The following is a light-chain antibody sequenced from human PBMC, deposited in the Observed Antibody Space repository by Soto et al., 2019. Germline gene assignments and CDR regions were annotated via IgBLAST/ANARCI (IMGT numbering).Light chain of an antibody. V-gene: IGKV1-27*01. Sequence: DVQITQSPSSLSASVGDRVTITCRASQGINNYLAWYQRKPGKVPKLLIYATSTLQSGVPSRFSGTGSWTDFNLAINSLQPEDVANYYCQKYNSARWAFGQGTKVQIK. CDR2: ATS. CDR1: QGINNY. CDR3: QKYNSARWA. J-gene: IGKJ1*01.